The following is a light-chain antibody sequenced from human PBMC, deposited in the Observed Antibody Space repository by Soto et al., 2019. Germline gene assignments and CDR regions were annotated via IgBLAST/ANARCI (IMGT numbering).Light chain of an antibody. V-gene: IGKV3-20*01. CDR1: QSVSTSY. CDR2: GAS. Sequence: EIVLTQSPGTLSLSPGKRATLSCRASQSVSTSYLAWYQQKPGQAPRLLIYGASSRATGIPDRFSGSGSGTDCTLTISRLEPEDFAVYYCQQYGSSPNTFGQGTKLEIK. CDR3: QQYGSSPNT. J-gene: IGKJ2*01.